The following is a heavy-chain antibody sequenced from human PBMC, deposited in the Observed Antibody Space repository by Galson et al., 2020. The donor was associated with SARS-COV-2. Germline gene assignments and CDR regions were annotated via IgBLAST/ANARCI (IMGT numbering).Heavy chain of an antibody. CDR1: GFTFSSYW. Sequence: QLGESLKISCAASGFTFSSYWMSWVRQAPGKGLEWVANIKQDGSEKYYVDSVKGRFTISRDNAKNSLYLQMNSLRAEDTAVYYCARFYDFWSGPGYYGMDVWGQGTTVTVSS. CDR2: IKQDGSEK. V-gene: IGHV3-7*04. CDR3: ARFYDFWSGPGYYGMDV. D-gene: IGHD3-3*01. J-gene: IGHJ6*02.